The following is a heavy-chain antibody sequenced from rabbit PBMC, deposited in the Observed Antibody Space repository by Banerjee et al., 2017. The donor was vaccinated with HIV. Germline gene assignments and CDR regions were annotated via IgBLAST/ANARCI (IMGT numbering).Heavy chain of an antibody. CDR1: GFSFSDNYY. CDR3: ARDYNYGYVGYAQFNL. Sequence: QEQLVESGGGLVQPEGSLTLTCTASGFSFSDNYYMSWVRQAPGKGLEWIACISGGSSDSTNYASWAKGRFTISKTSSTTVTLQMTSLTAADTATYFCARDYNYGYVGYAQFNLWGQGTLVTVS. J-gene: IGHJ4*01. D-gene: IGHD6-1*01. V-gene: IGHV1S45*01. CDR2: ISGGSSDST.